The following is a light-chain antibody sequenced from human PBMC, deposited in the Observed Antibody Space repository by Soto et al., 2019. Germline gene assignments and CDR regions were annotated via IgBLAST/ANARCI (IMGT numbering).Light chain of an antibody. V-gene: IGLV2-14*01. CDR2: EVT. J-gene: IGLJ1*01. CDR1: SSDVGGHNY. CDR3: SSYAGNYVYV. Sequence: QSVLTQPASVSGSPGQSITISCTGSSSDVGGHNYVSWYQQHPGKAPKLMIYEVTKRPSGVSNRFSGSKSGNTASLTISGLQAEDEADYYCSSYAGNYVYVFGSGTKVTVL.